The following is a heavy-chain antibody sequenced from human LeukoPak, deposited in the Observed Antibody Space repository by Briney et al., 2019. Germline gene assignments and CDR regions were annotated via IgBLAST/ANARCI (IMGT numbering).Heavy chain of an antibody. D-gene: IGHD6-19*01. Sequence: RGESLKISCKGSGYSFTSYWIGWVRQMPGKGLEWMGIIYPGDSDTRYSPPFQGQVTISADKSISTAYLQWSSLNASDTAMYYCARPQASGWDLVIDYWGQGTLVTASS. J-gene: IGHJ4*02. V-gene: IGHV5-51*01. CDR3: ARPQASGWDLVIDY. CDR1: GYSFTSYW. CDR2: IYPGDSDT.